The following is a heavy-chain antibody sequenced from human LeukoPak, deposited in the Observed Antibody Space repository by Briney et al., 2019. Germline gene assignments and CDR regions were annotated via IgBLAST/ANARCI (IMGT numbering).Heavy chain of an antibody. CDR2: IIPILGIA. CDR3: EREHGEMTTNGHYFDY. CDR1: GGTFSSYA. V-gene: IGHV1-69*04. Sequence: SVTVSCKASGGTFSSYAISWVRQAPGQGLEWMGRIIPILGIANYAQKFQGRVTITADKSTSTAYMELSSLRSEDTAVYYCEREHGEMTTNGHYFDYWGQGTLVTVSS. D-gene: IGHD5-24*01. J-gene: IGHJ4*02.